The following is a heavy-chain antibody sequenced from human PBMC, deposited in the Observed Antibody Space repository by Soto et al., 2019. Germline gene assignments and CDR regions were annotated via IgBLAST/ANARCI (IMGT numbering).Heavy chain of an antibody. CDR3: ASDLYYYDSIPVIPQGAFDI. J-gene: IGHJ3*02. CDR1: GGNFSSYA. CDR2: IIPIFGTA. D-gene: IGHD3-22*01. V-gene: IGHV1-69*13. Sequence: SVKVSCKASGGNFSSYAISWVRQAPGQGLEWMGGIIPIFGTANYAQKSQGRVTITADESTSTAYMELSSLRYEDTAVHYCASDLYYYDSIPVIPQGAFDIWGQGTMVTVSS.